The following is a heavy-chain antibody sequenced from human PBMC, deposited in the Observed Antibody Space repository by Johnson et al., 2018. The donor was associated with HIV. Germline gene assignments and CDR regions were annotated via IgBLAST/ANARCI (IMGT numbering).Heavy chain of an antibody. Sequence: VQLVESGGGVVRPGGSLRLSCAASGFTFDDYGMSWVRQAPGKGLEWVSAISGSGGSTFYADSVKGRFTISRDSSKNTLYLQMNSLRAEDTTVYYCARSQVAATSEGAFDIWGQGTMVTVSS. J-gene: IGHJ3*02. V-gene: IGHV3-23*04. CDR1: GFTFDDYG. D-gene: IGHD2-15*01. CDR3: ARSQVAATSEGAFDI. CDR2: ISGSGGST.